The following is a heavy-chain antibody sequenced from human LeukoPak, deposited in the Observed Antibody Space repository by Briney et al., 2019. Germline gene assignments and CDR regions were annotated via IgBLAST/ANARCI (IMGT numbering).Heavy chain of an antibody. CDR2: ISGSGGST. CDR1: GFTFSSYS. V-gene: IGHV3-23*01. J-gene: IGHJ1*01. CDR3: AKEIYGDSTGGRFQH. Sequence: GGSLRLSCAASGFTFSSYSMNWVRQAPGKGLEWVSVISGSGGSTYYADSVKGRFTISRDNSKNTLYLQMNSLRAEDTAVYYCAKEIYGDSTGGRFQHWGQGTLVTVSS. D-gene: IGHD4-17*01.